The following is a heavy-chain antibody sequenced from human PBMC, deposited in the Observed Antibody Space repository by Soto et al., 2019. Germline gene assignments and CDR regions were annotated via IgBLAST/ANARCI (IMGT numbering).Heavy chain of an antibody. CDR2: IDWDDGT. D-gene: IGHD1-7*01. CDR3: ARSLNYPVCFDY. J-gene: IGHJ4*02. V-gene: IGHV2-70*04. CDR1: GFSLRTSGMR. Sequence: GSGPTLVNPTQTLTLTCTFSGFSLRTSGMRVGWVRQSPGKALEWLAHIDWDDGTFYSTSLKTRLTISKDTSKNQVVLIMTNMDPVDTATYYCARSLNYPVCFDYWGQGILVTVSS.